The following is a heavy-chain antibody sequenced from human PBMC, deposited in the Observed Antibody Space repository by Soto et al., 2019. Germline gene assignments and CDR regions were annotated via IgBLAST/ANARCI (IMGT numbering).Heavy chain of an antibody. J-gene: IGHJ4*02. CDR3: ARPYYDTLTGYRPFDY. Sequence: QVQLVESGGGVVQTGRSLRLSCAASGFSFSTYAMHWARQAPGKGMEWVAVVWSDESNKYYSDSVKGRFTISRDNSKNTVYLQMSSLRAEDTAVYYCARPYYDTLTGYRPFDYWGQGTLVTVSS. D-gene: IGHD3-9*01. V-gene: IGHV3-33*03. CDR1: GFSFSTYA. CDR2: VWSDESNK.